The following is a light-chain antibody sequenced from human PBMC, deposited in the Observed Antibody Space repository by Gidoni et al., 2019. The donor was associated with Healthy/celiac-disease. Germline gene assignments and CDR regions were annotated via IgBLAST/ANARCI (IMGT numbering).Light chain of an antibody. J-gene: IGKJ4*01. CDR3: LQHNSELT. Sequence: IYAASSLQSGVPSRFSGSGSGTEFTLTISSLQPEDFATYYCLQHNSELTFGGGTKVEIK. CDR2: AAS. V-gene: IGKV1-17*01.